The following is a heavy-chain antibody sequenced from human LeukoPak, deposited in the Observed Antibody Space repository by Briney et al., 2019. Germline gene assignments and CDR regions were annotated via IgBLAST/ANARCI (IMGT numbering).Heavy chain of an antibody. Sequence: SETLSLTCAVYGGSFSGYYWTWIRQPPEKGLKWIGYIYYSRTTNYDPSLKSRVTMSVDTSKNQFSLKLSSVTAVDTAVYYCARLSGSQTTPYWGQGTLVTVSS. CDR1: GGSFSGYY. D-gene: IGHD1-26*01. J-gene: IGHJ4*02. CDR3: ARLSGSQTTPY. CDR2: IYYSRTT. V-gene: IGHV4-59*08.